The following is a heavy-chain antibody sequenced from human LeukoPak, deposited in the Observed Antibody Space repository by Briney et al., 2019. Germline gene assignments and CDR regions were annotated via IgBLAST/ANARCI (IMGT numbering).Heavy chain of an antibody. CDR3: ARQDCTDTGCSLVRWYFDL. J-gene: IGHJ2*01. D-gene: IGHD2-8*02. CDR1: GDSISSSRYY. Sequence: SETLSLTCTVSGDSISSSRYYWGWLRQPPGQGLEWIGSFYYRGSPYYNGSLKSRVTISVDTSKNQFSLKLSSVTAADTAIYYCARQDCTDTGCSLVRWYFDLWGRGTLVTVSS. V-gene: IGHV4-39*01. CDR2: FYYRGSP.